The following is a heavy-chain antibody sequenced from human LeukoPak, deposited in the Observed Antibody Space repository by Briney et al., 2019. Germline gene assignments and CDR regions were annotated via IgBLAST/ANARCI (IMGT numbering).Heavy chain of an antibody. CDR3: ARDYCSGGSCYRAPGPFDY. Sequence: SETLSLTCTVSGGSISSYYWSWIRQPAGKGLEWIGRIYTSGSTNYNPSLKSRVTMSVDTSKNQFSLKLSSVTAADTAVYYCARDYCSGGSCYRAPGPFDYWGQGTLVTVSS. D-gene: IGHD2-15*01. CDR1: GGSISSYY. J-gene: IGHJ4*02. V-gene: IGHV4-4*07. CDR2: IYTSGST.